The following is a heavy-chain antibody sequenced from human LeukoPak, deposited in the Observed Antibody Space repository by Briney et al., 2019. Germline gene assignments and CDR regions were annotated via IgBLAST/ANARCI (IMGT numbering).Heavy chain of an antibody. Sequence: MSSETLSLTCTVSGGSISSSSYYWGWIRQPPGKGLEWIGSIYYSGSTYYNPSLKSRVTISVDTSKNQFSLKLSSVSAADTAVYYCARLYYYDSSGPPLWGQGTLVTVSS. J-gene: IGHJ4*02. V-gene: IGHV4-39*01. CDR2: IYYSGST. CDR1: GGSISSSSYY. CDR3: ARLYYYDSSGPPL. D-gene: IGHD3-22*01.